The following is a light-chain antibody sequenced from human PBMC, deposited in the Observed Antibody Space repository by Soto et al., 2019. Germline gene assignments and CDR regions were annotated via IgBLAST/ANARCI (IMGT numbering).Light chain of an antibody. CDR2: DAS. CDR3: QHYNSYSEA. CDR1: QSVRTW. V-gene: IGKV1-5*01. Sequence: DIQMTQSPSTVSASVGDGVTITCRASQSVRTWLAWYQQKPGKAPKLLIYDASTLESGVSSGFSGSGSGTEFTLTISSLQPDDFATYYCQHYNSYSEAFGQGTKVELK. J-gene: IGKJ1*01.